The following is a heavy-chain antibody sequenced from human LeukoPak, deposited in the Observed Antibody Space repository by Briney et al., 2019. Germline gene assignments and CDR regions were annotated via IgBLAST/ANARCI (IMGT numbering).Heavy chain of an antibody. Sequence: PGGSLRLSCAASGFTFSNYAMSWVRQAPGKGLEWVSAIDGSGVSSYYADSVKGRFTISRDNSKNTLYLQMNSLRAEDTAVYYCAKFDSIVVVVAASPFDYWGQGTLVTVSS. V-gene: IGHV3-23*01. CDR3: AKFDSIVVVVAASPFDY. J-gene: IGHJ4*02. CDR2: IDGSGVSS. CDR1: GFTFSNYA. D-gene: IGHD2-15*01.